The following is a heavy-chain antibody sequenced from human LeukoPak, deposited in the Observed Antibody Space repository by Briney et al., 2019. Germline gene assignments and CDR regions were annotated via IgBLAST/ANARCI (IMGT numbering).Heavy chain of an antibody. CDR2: INPNSGGT. D-gene: IGHD3-22*01. CDR1: GYTFTGYY. J-gene: IGHJ6*03. Sequence: GASVKVSCKASGYTFTGYYMHWVRQAPGQGLEWMGWINPNSGGTNYAQKFQGRVTMTRDTSISTAYMELSRLRSDDTAVYYCAGLTTGSGYYYYYYMDVWGKGTTVTVSS. V-gene: IGHV1-2*02. CDR3: AGLTTGSGYYYYYYMDV.